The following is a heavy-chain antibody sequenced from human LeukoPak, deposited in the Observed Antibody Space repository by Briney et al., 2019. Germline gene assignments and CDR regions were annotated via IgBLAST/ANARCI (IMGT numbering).Heavy chain of an antibody. Sequence: SVKVSCKASGGTFSSYAISWVRQAPGQGLEWMGGIIPIFGTANYAQKFQGRVTITADESTSTAYMELSSLRSEDTAVYYCARAGGYSGYDAWLYFDYWGQGTLVTVSS. J-gene: IGHJ4*02. CDR2: IIPIFGTA. CDR3: ARAGGYSGYDAWLYFDY. CDR1: GGTFSSYA. D-gene: IGHD5-12*01. V-gene: IGHV1-69*13.